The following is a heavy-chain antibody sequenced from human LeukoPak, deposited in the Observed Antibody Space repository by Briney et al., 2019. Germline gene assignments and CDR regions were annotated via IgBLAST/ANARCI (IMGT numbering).Heavy chain of an antibody. V-gene: IGHV4-34*01. CDR1: GGSFSGYY. CDR3: ARAAGLGYYYYFDY. CDR2: INHSGST. J-gene: IGHJ4*02. D-gene: IGHD3-22*01. Sequence: SETLSLTCAVYGGSFSGYYWSWIRQPPGKGLEWIGEINHSGSTNYNPSLKSRVTISVDTSKNPFSLKLRSVTAAAPAVYYCARAAGLGYYYYFDYWGQGTLVTVSS.